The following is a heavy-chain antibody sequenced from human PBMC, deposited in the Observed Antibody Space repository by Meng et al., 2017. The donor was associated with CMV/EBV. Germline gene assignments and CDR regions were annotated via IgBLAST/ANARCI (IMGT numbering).Heavy chain of an antibody. D-gene: IGHD6-6*01. V-gene: IGHV4-61*01. CDR2: IYYSGST. Sequence: CNVSGGSVSSGSYYWSWIRQPPGKGLEWIGYIYYSGSTNYNPSLKSRVTISVDTSKNQFSLKLSSVTAADTAVYYCARDHPDSSLGYWGQGTLVTVSS. CDR1: GGSVSSGSYY. CDR3: ARDHPDSSLGY. J-gene: IGHJ4*02.